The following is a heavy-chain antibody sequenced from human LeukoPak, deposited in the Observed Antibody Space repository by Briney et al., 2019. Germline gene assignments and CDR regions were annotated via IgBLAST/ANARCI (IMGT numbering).Heavy chain of an antibody. Sequence: PSETLSLTCTVSRGSISSSNYYWGWIRQPPGKGLEWIGSIYYTGSTYYNPSLKSRVTISVDTSKNQFSLKLSSVTAADTAVYYCARPQGGSLTYYFDYWGQGTLVTVSS. CDR3: ARPQGGSLTYYFDY. J-gene: IGHJ4*02. D-gene: IGHD3-16*01. CDR1: RGSISSSNYY. V-gene: IGHV4-39*07. CDR2: IYYTGST.